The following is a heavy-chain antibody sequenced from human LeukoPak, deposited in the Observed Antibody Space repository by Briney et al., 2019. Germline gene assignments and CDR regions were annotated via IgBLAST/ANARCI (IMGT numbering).Heavy chain of an antibody. J-gene: IGHJ4*02. CDR2: IYYSGST. CDR1: GGSISSYY. CDR3: ARDLSIAVAGSFDY. D-gene: IGHD6-19*01. V-gene: IGHV4-59*12. Sequence: PSETLSLTCTVSGGSISSYYWSWIRQPPGKGLEWIGYIYYSGSTNYNPSLKSRVTISVDTSKNQFSLKLSSVTAADTAVYYCARDLSIAVAGSFDYWGQGTLVTVSS.